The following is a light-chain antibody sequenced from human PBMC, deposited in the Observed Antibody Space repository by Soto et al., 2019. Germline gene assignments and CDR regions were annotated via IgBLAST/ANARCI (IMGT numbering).Light chain of an antibody. J-gene: IGLJ3*02. CDR2: GNS. V-gene: IGLV1-40*01. CDR1: SSNIGAGYD. CDR3: QSYDSSLTSWV. Sequence: QSVLTPPPSVSGAPGQRVTISCTESSSNIGAGYDVHWYQQLPGTAPKLLIYGNSNRPSGVPDRFSGSKSGTSASLAITGLQAEDEADYYCQSYDSSLTSWVFGGGTKLTVL.